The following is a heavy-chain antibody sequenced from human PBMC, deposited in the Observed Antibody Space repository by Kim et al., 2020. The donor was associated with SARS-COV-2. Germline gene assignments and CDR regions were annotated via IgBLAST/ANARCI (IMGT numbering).Heavy chain of an antibody. J-gene: IGHJ4*02. V-gene: IGHV3-7*01. CDR3: ARLFYGSGSYPFKY. D-gene: IGHD3-10*01. Sequence: VDSVKGRFTISRDNAKNSLYLQMNGLRAEDTAVYYCARLFYGSGSYPFKYWGQGTLVTVSS.